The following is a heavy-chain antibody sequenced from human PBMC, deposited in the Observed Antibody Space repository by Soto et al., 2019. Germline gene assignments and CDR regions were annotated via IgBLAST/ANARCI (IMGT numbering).Heavy chain of an antibody. V-gene: IGHV4-4*07. CDR1: GGSITTYY. CDR3: ARSGWYYYHYGMDV. Sequence: SETLSLPCTVSGGSITTYYWSWILQPGRKGMECIERIYTSGSTNHSHALNRRDTMSVDASKNQFSLKLNSVTAADTAVYYCARSGWYYYHYGMDVWGQGTTVTVSS. D-gene: IGHD2-15*01. J-gene: IGHJ6*02. CDR2: IYTSGST.